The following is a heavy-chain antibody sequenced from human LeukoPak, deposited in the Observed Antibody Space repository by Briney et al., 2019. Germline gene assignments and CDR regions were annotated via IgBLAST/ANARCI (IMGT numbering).Heavy chain of an antibody. CDR3: ARVSSGWEDY. Sequence: SETLSLTCTVSGGSISSYYWSWIRQPAGKGLKWIGRIYTSGSTNYNPSLKSRVTMSVDTSKNQFSLKLSSVTAADTAVYYCARVSSGWEDYWGQGTLVTVSS. CDR1: GGSISSYY. J-gene: IGHJ4*02. CDR2: IYTSGST. V-gene: IGHV4-4*07. D-gene: IGHD6-19*01.